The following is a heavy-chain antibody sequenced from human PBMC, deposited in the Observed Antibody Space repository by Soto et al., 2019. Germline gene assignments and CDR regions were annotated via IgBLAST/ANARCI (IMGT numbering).Heavy chain of an antibody. V-gene: IGHV3-23*01. CDR3: AKGNSWSPALVLDI. CDR1: GFTFSSYA. CDR2: ISGSGGST. J-gene: IGHJ3*02. Sequence: GGSLRLSCAASGFTFSSYAMNWVRQAQGKGLEWVSAISGSGGSTYYADSVKGRFTISRDSSKNTLYLQMNSLRAEDTAVYYCAKGNSWSPALVLDIWGQGTMVTVSS. D-gene: IGHD1-7*01.